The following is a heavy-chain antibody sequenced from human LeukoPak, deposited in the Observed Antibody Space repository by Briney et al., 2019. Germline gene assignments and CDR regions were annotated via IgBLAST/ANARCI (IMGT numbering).Heavy chain of an antibody. Sequence: GGSLRLSCSASRFTFSSYAMHWVRQAPGKGLEYVSAISSNGGSTYYADSVKGRFTISRDNSKNTLYLQMSSLRAEDTAVYYRVKDLDVVVPAAYDYWGQGTLVTVSS. D-gene: IGHD2-2*01. CDR1: RFTFSSYA. CDR3: VKDLDVVVPAAYDY. V-gene: IGHV3-64D*06. J-gene: IGHJ4*02. CDR2: ISSNGGST.